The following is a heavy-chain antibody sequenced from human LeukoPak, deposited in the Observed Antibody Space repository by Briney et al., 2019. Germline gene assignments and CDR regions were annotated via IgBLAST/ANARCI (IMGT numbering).Heavy chain of an antibody. CDR3: ARGRDGYNPTADY. CDR1: GYTFTNYG. CDR2: ISVYNGNT. Sequence: GAPVKVSCKASGYTFTNYGISWVRQAPGQGLEWMGWISVYNGNTNYAQNVQGRVTMTTDTSTSTAYMELRSLRSDDTAVYYCARGRDGYNPTADYWGQGTLVTVSS. J-gene: IGHJ4*02. D-gene: IGHD5-24*01. V-gene: IGHV1-18*01.